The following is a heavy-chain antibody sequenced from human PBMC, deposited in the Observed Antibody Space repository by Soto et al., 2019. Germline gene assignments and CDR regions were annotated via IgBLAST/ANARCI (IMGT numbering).Heavy chain of an antibody. CDR2: IWYDGSNK. CDR1: GFTFSNYG. D-gene: IGHD3-10*01. J-gene: IGHJ6*02. CDR3: ARDGGGYWMDV. Sequence: QVQLVESGGGVVQPGRSLRLSCAASGFTFSNYGMHWVRQAPGKGLEWVAVIWYDGSNKYYADSVKDRFTISRDSSKNTLYLQMNSLRAEDTAVYYCARDGGGYWMDVWGRGTTVTVSS. V-gene: IGHV3-33*01.